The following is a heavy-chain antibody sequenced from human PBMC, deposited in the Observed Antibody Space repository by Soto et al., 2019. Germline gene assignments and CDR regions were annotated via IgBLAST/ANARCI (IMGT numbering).Heavy chain of an antibody. D-gene: IGHD5-18*01. CDR2: ISSSSSYI. CDR1: GFTFSSYS. J-gene: IGHJ4*02. CDR3: ARDQPGYSYGYGLGY. V-gene: IGHV3-21*01. Sequence: TGGSLRLSCAASGFTFSSYSMNWVRQAPGKGLEWVSSISSSSSYIYYADSVKGRFTISRDNAKNSLYLQMNSLRVEDTAVYYCARDQPGYSYGYGLGYWGQGTLVTVSS.